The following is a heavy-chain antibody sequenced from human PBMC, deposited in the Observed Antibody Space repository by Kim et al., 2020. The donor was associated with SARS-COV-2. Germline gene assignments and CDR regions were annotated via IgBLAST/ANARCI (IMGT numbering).Heavy chain of an antibody. Sequence: GGSLRLSCAASGFTFSSYAMSWVRQAPGKGLEWVSDISGSGGSTYYADSVKGRFTISRDNSKNTLYLQMNSLRAEDTAVYYCAKKGGVGGYQWGYFDYWGQGTLVTVSS. CDR1: GFTFSSYA. CDR3: AKKGGVGGYQWGYFDY. D-gene: IGHD3-16*01. CDR2: ISGSGGST. V-gene: IGHV3-23*01. J-gene: IGHJ4*02.